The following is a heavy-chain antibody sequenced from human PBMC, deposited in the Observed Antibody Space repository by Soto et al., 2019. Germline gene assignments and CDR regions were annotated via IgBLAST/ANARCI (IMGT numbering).Heavy chain of an antibody. J-gene: IGHJ4*02. CDR2: IKQDGSEK. D-gene: IGHD1-26*01. CDR3: ARDTGVPLGVIDY. Sequence: PGGSLRLSCAASGFTFSSYWMSWVRQAPGKGLEWVANIKQDGSEKYYVDSVKGRFTISRDNAKNSLYLQMNSLRAEDTAVYYCARDTGVPLGVIDYWGQGTLVTVSS. V-gene: IGHV3-7*01. CDR1: GFTFSSYW.